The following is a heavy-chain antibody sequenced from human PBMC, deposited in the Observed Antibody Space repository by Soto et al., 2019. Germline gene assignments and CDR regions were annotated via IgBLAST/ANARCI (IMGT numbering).Heavy chain of an antibody. CDR3: IRGGSPYYYDY. CDR2: ILSKAGNYAT. J-gene: IGHJ4*02. Sequence: EVQLVESGGGLVQPGGSLKLSCAASGFIFSGSAVHWVRQASGKGLEWVGRILSKAGNYATAYPASMKGRFTISRDDSENTAFLKMNSLKTEDTAGYYCIRGGSPYYYDYCGQGTLVAVSS. V-gene: IGHV3-73*01. CDR1: GFIFSGSA.